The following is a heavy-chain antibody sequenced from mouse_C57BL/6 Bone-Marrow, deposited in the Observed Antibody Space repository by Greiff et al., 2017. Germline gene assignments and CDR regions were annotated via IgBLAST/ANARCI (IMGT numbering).Heavy chain of an antibody. J-gene: IGHJ2*01. CDR3: ARGGYDYVDY. Sequence: EVMLVESGGDLVKPGGSLKLSCAASGFTFSSYGMSWVRQTPDKRLEWVATISSGGSYTYYPDSVKGRFTISRDNAKNNLYLQMSHLKSEDTAMYYCARGGYDYVDYWGQGTTLTVSS. CDR2: ISSGGSYT. V-gene: IGHV5-6*02. CDR1: GFTFSSYG. D-gene: IGHD2-3*01.